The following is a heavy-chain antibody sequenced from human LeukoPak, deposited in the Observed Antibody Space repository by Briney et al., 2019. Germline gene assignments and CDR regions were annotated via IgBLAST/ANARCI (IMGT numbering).Heavy chain of an antibody. CDR3: AREGYYYDSSGYYRPRPFDY. CDR2: ISGSGETT. Sequence: PGGSLRLSCAASGFFFSTYAMTWVRQAPGKGLEWVSGISGSGETTYYADSVKGRFTISRDNAKNSLYLQMNSLRDEDTAVYYCAREGYYYDSSGYYRPRPFDYWGQGTLVTVSS. D-gene: IGHD3-22*01. J-gene: IGHJ4*02. CDR1: GFFFSTYA. V-gene: IGHV3-23*01.